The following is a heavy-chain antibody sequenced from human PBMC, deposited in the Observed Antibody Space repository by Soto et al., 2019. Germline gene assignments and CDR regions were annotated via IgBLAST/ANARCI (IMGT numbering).Heavy chain of an antibody. D-gene: IGHD1-1*01. CDR3: ARRGYGTRWPNVYMDV. Sequence: PGGAVRLSCSGSGFTFSNYEMHWVRQAPGKGLEYVSGISNNGAHTDYANSVKGRFTISRDNSESTLSPQMGRLRAEAIAIYYCARRGYGTRWPNVYMDVWGQGTPVTVSS. CDR1: GFTFSNYE. V-gene: IGHV3-64*01. J-gene: IGHJ6*03. CDR2: ISNNGAHT.